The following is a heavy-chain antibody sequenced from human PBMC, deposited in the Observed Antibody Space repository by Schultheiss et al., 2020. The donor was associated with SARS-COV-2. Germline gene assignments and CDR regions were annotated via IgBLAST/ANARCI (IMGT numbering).Heavy chain of an antibody. D-gene: IGHD3-22*01. CDR2: MNPNSGNT. CDR3: ATDGGMIVSRDPFDY. J-gene: IGHJ4*02. Sequence: GESLKISCKASGYTFTSYDINWVRQATGQGLEWMGWMNPNSGNTGYAQKFQGRVTMTRNTSISTAYMELSSLRSEDTAVYYCATDGGMIVSRDPFDYWGQGTLVTVSS. CDR1: GYTFTSYD. V-gene: IGHV1-8*01.